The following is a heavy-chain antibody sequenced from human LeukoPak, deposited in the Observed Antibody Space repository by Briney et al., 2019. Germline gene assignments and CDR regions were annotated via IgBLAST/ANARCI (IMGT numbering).Heavy chain of an antibody. CDR2: IYYSGST. V-gene: IGHV4-59*01. CDR3: ARAGGYDFWSGYSNWFDP. J-gene: IGHJ5*02. Sequence: PSETLSLTCTVSGGSISSYYWSWIRQPPGKGLEWIGYIYYSGSTNYNPSLKSRVTISVDTSKNQFSLKLSSVTAADTAVYYCARAGGYDFWSGYSNWFDPWGQGTLVTVSS. D-gene: IGHD3-3*01. CDR1: GGSISSYY.